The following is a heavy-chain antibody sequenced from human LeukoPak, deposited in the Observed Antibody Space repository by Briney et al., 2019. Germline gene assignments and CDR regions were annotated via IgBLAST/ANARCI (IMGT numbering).Heavy chain of an antibody. CDR2: ITESGGTE. CDR3: AKLEVVAAEDY. V-gene: IGHV3-11*01. D-gene: IGHD2-2*01. J-gene: IGHJ4*02. CDR1: AFTFSEYS. Sequence: GGSLRLSCVGSAFTFSEYSMSWIRQAPGRELEWISSITESGGTEYYADSVKGRFSISRDNAKSALYLQMNSLRAEDTAVYYCAKLEVVAAEDYWGQGTLVTVSS.